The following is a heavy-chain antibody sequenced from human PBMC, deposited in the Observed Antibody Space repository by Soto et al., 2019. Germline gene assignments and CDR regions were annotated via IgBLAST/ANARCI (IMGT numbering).Heavy chain of an antibody. J-gene: IGHJ4*02. D-gene: IGHD3-22*01. V-gene: IGHV1-69*13. Sequence: SVKVSCKASGGTFSSYAISWVRQAPGQGLEWMGGIIPIFGTANYAQKFQGRVTITADESTSTAYMELSSLRSEDTAVYFCARADYYDSSGFYYDYWGQGTLVTVSS. CDR1: GGTFSSYA. CDR2: IIPIFGTA. CDR3: ARADYYDSSGFYYDY.